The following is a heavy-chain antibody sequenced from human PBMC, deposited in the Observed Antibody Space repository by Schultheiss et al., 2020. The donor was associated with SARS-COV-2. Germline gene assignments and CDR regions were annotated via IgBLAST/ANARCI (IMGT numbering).Heavy chain of an antibody. Sequence: ASVKVSCKASGYTFTGYGISWVRQAPGQGLEWMGWISAYNGNTNYAQKLQGRVTMTTDTSTSTAYMELRSLRSDDTAVYYCAACSGGSCYAAMGWFDPWGQGTLVTVSS. D-gene: IGHD2-15*01. CDR2: ISAYNGNT. J-gene: IGHJ5*02. CDR1: GYTFTGYG. CDR3: AACSGGSCYAAMGWFDP. V-gene: IGHV1-18*04.